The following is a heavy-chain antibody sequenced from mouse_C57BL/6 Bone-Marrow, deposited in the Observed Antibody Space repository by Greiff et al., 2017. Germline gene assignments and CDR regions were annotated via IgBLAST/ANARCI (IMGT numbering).Heavy chain of an antibody. Sequence: QVQLQQPGAELVKPGASVKMSCKASGYTFNSYWITWVKQRPGQGLEWIGDIDPGSGSTNYNEKFKSKATLTVDTSSSTAYMQLSRLTSEDSAVYYCALWHYGSSFGYWGQGTTLTVPT. CDR3: ALWHYGSSFGY. V-gene: IGHV1-55*01. D-gene: IGHD1-1*01. CDR2: IDPGSGST. CDR1: GYTFNSYW. J-gene: IGHJ2*01.